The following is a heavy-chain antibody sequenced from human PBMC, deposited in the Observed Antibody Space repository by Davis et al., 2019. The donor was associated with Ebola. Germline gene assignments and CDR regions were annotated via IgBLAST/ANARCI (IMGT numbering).Heavy chain of an antibody. Sequence: ASVKVSCKASGYTFTGYYIHWVRQAPGQGLEWMGHINPDSGGTNYAQKFQGRVTMTRDTSITTAYMELTRLRSDDTAVYYCARDTRYSGSYSLFWGQGTLVTVSS. CDR1: GYTFTGYY. J-gene: IGHJ4*02. CDR3: ARDTRYSGSYSLF. V-gene: IGHV1-2*06. D-gene: IGHD1-26*01. CDR2: INPDSGGT.